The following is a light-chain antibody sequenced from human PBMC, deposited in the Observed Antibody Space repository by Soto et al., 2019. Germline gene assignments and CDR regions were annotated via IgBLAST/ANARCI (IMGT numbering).Light chain of an antibody. CDR2: RTE. CDR3: GAWDDTRTRSWV. CDR1: LSNIGNNI. J-gene: IGLJ3*02. V-gene: IGLV1-44*01. Sequence: QSLLTQPPSASVTPGQIITISCSGSLSNIGNNIVTWYQQLPGVAPKVVIYRTEQRPSGVPDRFSGSKSGTSASLAISGLQPEDEADYYCGAWDDTRTRSWVFGGGTKVNVL.